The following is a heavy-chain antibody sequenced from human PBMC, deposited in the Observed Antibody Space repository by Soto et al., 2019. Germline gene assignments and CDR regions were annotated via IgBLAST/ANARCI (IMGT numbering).Heavy chain of an antibody. CDR2: IIPMLGIA. D-gene: IGHD5-18*01. CDR3: ANRGYSYGFVIY. V-gene: IGHV1-69*02. CDR1: GGTFSSYT. Sequence: SVKVSCKASGGTFSSYTFSWVRQAPGQGLEWMGRIIPMLGIANYAQKFQGRVTITADKSTSTAYMELSSLRSEDTAVYYCANRGYSYGFVIYWGQGTLVTLS. J-gene: IGHJ4*02.